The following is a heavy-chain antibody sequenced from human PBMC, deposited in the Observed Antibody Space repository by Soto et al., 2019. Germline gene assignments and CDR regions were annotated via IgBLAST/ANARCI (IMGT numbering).Heavy chain of an antibody. J-gene: IGHJ4*02. CDR2: ISSSGST. CDR3: ARDALSRDSI. V-gene: IGHV4-31*03. Sequence: QVQLQESGPGLVKPSQTLSLTCTVSGGSISSGGYYWSWIRQHPGKGLEWIGYISSSGSTYYNPSLESRVTISVDTSKNQYSLKLSSVTAAETAVYYCARDALSRDSIWGQGTLVTVSS. CDR1: GGSISSGGYY. D-gene: IGHD3-22*01.